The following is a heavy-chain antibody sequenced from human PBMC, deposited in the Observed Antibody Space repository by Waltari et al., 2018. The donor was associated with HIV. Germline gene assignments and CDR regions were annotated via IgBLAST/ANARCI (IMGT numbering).Heavy chain of an antibody. Sequence: QLQESGSGLVRASETRSLTGPVTGGPSRRSDSYWAWIRQPPGKGLELIGNMYYSGRTYYNPSLKSRVTISADTSKNQFSLKLSSVTAADTAVYYCATTAPRISMVRGLNWFDPWGQGTLVTVSS. D-gene: IGHD3-10*01. V-gene: IGHV4-39*01. CDR1: GGPSRRSDSY. CDR3: ATTAPRISMVRGLNWFDP. CDR2: MYYSGRT. J-gene: IGHJ5*02.